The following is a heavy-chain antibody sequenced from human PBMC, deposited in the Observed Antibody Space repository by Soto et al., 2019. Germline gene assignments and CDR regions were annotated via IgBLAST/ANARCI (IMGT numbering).Heavy chain of an antibody. CDR1: GGTFSTYT. CDR2: IIPIIGII. Sequence: QVQLVQSGAEVKKPGSSVKVSCKASGGTFSTYTITWVRQAPGQGLEWMGRIIPIIGIINYAQKCQGRVTIIADKFTGTAYMELTGLRSDDTAVDYCAGDPDSHYNDSHASSYPWGQGTLVTVSS. D-gene: IGHD4-4*01. V-gene: IGHV1-69*08. J-gene: IGHJ5*02. CDR3: AGDPDSHYNDSHASSYP.